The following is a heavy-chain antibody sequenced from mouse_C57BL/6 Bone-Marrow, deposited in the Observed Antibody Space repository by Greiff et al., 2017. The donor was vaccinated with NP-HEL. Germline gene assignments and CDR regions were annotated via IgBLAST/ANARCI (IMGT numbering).Heavy chain of an antibody. V-gene: IGHV7-1*01. J-gene: IGHJ3*01. CDR2: SRNKANDYTT. CDR3: ARDDGYGFAY. Sequence: EVNVVESGGGLVQSGRSLRLSCATSGFTFSDFYMEWVRQAPGKGLEWIAASRNKANDYTTEYSVSVKGRFIVSRDTSQSILYLQMNALRAEDTAIYYCARDDGYGFAYWGQGTLVTVSA. D-gene: IGHD2-2*01. CDR1: GFTFSDFY.